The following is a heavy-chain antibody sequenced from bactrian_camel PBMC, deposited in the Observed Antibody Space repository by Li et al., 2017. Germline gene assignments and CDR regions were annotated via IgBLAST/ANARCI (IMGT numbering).Heavy chain of an antibody. J-gene: IGHJ4*01. CDR1: GFTSDRYS. CDR3: AKSDGSIWWIFDT. Sequence: HVQLVESGGGLVQPGGSVRVSCVTSGFTSDRYSIYWVRQAPGKGLEWVSHINTAGGNAYYTDSVKGRFTISRDNAKNTLYLQLDSLKTEDTAMYYCAKSDGSIWWIFDTWGQGTQVTVS. CDR2: INTAGGNA. V-gene: IGHV3S1*01. D-gene: IGHD6*01.